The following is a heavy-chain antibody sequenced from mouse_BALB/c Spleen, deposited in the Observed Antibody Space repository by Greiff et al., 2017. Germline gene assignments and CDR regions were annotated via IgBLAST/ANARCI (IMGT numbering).Heavy chain of an antibody. CDR3: ARHYYGSSYAMDY. CDR1: GFAFSSYD. D-gene: IGHD1-1*01. J-gene: IGHJ4*01. V-gene: IGHV5-12-1*01. Sequence: EVKVVESGGGLVKPGGSLKLSCAASGFAFSSYDMAWVRQTPGKRLEWVAYISSGGGSTYYPDTVKGRFTISRDNAKNTLYLQMSSLKSEDTAMYYCARHYYGSSYAMDYWGQGTTVTVSS. CDR2: ISSGGGST.